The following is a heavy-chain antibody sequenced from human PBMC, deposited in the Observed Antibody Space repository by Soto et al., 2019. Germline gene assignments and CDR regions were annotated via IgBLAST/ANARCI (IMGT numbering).Heavy chain of an antibody. CDR2: IVVGSGNT. Sequence: ASVKVSCKASGFTFTSSAVQWVRQARGQRLEWIGWIVVGSGNTNYAQKFQERVTITRDMSTSTAYMELSSLRSEDTAVYYRAASRDYYDSSGSFWFDPWGQGTLVTVSS. CDR1: GFTFTSSA. CDR3: AASRDYYDSSGSFWFDP. D-gene: IGHD3-22*01. J-gene: IGHJ5*02. V-gene: IGHV1-58*01.